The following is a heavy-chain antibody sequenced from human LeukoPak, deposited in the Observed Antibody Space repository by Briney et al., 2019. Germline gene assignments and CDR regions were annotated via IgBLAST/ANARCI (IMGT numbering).Heavy chain of an antibody. J-gene: IGHJ4*02. Sequence: GGSLRLSCAASGFTFSSYGMHWVRQAPGKGLEWVAVAWHDGSNRYYADSVKGRFTISRDNSKNTLYLQMNSLRAEDTAVYYCARDRSYGGNSAAFDYRGQGTLVTVSS. CDR1: GFTFSSYG. CDR3: ARDRSYGGNSAAFDY. D-gene: IGHD4-23*01. CDR2: AWHDGSNR. V-gene: IGHV3-33*01.